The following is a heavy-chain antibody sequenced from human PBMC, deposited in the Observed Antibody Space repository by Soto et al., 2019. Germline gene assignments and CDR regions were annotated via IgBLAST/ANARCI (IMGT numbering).Heavy chain of an antibody. CDR2: ISSSSSYI. CDR1: GFTFSSYS. V-gene: IGHV3-21*01. J-gene: IGHJ4*02. CDR3: ARVLPVVPAAAEMSNLDY. Sequence: EVQLVESGGGPVKPGGSLRLSCAASGFTFSSYSMNWVRQAPGKGLEWVSSISSSSSYIYYADSVKGRFTISRDNAKNSLYLQSNSLRAEDTAVYYCARVLPVVPAAAEMSNLDYWGQGTLVTVSS. D-gene: IGHD2-2*01.